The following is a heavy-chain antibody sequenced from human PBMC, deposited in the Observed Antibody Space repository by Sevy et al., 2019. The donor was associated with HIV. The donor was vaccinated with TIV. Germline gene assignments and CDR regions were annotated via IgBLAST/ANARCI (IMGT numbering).Heavy chain of an antibody. CDR1: GFTFSSYS. CDR3: ARERYSSSLARDYYYGMDV. Sequence: GGSLRLSCAASGFTFSSYSMNWVRQAPGKGLEWVSSISSSSSYVYYADSVKGRFTISRDNAKNSLYLQMNSLRAEGTAVYYCARERYSSSLARDYYYGMDVWGQGTTVTVSS. D-gene: IGHD6-13*01. CDR2: ISSSSSYV. V-gene: IGHV3-21*01. J-gene: IGHJ6*02.